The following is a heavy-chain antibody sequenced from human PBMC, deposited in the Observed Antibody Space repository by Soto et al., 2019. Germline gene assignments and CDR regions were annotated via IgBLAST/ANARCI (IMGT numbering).Heavy chain of an antibody. CDR3: AKDLVVVAAMSVSASAFDI. CDR2: ISYDGSNK. J-gene: IGHJ3*02. V-gene: IGHV3-30*18. D-gene: IGHD2-15*01. Sequence: QVQLVESGGGVVQPGRSLRLSCAASGFTFSSYGMHWVRQAPGKGLEWVAVISYDGSNKYYADSVKGRFTISRDNSKNTLYLQMNRLRAEDTAVYYCAKDLVVVAAMSVSASAFDIWGEGTMVTVSS. CDR1: GFTFSSYG.